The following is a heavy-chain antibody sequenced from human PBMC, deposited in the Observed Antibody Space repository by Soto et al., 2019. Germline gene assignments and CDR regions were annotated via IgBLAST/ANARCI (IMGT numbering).Heavy chain of an antibody. Sequence: ASVKVSCKASGYTFTSYGISWVRQAPGQGLEWMGWISAYNGNTNYAQKLQGRVTMTTDTSTSTAYMELRSLRSDDTAVYYCARTMTTVTMLSNWFDPWGQGTLVTVSS. J-gene: IGHJ5*02. CDR3: ARTMTTVTMLSNWFDP. V-gene: IGHV1-18*01. CDR1: GYTFTSYG. CDR2: ISAYNGNT. D-gene: IGHD4-17*01.